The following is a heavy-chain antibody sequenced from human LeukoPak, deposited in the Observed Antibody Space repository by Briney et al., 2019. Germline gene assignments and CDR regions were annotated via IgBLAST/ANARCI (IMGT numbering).Heavy chain of an antibody. V-gene: IGHV4-31*03. CDR1: GGSFSGGGCV. J-gene: IGHJ3*02. D-gene: IGHD1-14*01. Sequence: SQTLSLTCTVSGGSFSGGGCVWSWIRQRPGRGREWIGYIYYSGSTYYNPSLTSGDTISVDTTKNQFSLTLSSATAADTAVYYPAREARRDRDAFDIWGQGTMVTVSS. CDR3: AREARRDRDAFDI. CDR2: IYYSGST.